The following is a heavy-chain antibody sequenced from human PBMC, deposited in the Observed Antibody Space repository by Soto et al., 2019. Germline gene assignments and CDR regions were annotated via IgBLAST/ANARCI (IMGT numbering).Heavy chain of an antibody. CDR1: GYAFAAYA. D-gene: IGHD3-10*01. CDR2: INTANGNT. Sequence: QVKLVQSGAEVKKPGASVRISCKASGYAFAAYAIQWVRQAPGQGLEWMGWINTANGNTKIAQNFQGTVSFSRDISAKTAFMDLTSLTSEDTAVYYCARGGSALNRGVMYYFDNWGQGTPVTVSS. V-gene: IGHV1-3*04. J-gene: IGHJ4*02. CDR3: ARGGSALNRGVMYYFDN.